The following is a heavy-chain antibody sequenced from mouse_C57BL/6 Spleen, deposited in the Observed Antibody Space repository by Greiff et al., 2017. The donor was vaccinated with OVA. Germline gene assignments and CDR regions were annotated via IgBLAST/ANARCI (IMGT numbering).Heavy chain of an antibody. CDR2: IYPGDGDT. CDR1: GYAFSSYW. CDR3: ARSTLGGRDFDY. Sequence: QVQLQQSGAELVKPGASVKISCKASGYAFSSYWMNWVKQRPGKGLEWIGQIYPGDGDTNYNGKFKGKATLTADKSSSTAYMQLSSLTSEDSAVYFCARSTLGGRDFDYWGQGTTLTVSS. V-gene: IGHV1-80*01. J-gene: IGHJ2*01. D-gene: IGHD3-1*01.